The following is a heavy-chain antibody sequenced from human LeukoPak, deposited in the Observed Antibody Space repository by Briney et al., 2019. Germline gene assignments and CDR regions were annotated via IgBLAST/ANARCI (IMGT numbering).Heavy chain of an antibody. Sequence: LRLSCAASGFTVSSNYMSWVRQHPGKGLEWIGYIYHSGFTYDNPSLKSRLAISVDTSKNQFSLKLSSVTVADTAVYYCARTTTKTAYYFDSWGQGTLVTVSS. V-gene: IGHV4-31*02. CDR1: GFTVSSNY. J-gene: IGHJ4*02. CDR3: ARTTTKTAYYFDS. CDR2: IYHSGFT. D-gene: IGHD4-17*01.